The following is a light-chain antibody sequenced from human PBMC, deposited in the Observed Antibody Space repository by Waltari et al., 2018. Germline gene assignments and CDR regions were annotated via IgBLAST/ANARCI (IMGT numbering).Light chain of an antibody. J-gene: IGKJ4*01. V-gene: IGKV1-5*01. Sequence: DIQMTQSPSTLSASVGDRVTITCRASQSISSWLAWYQQKPGKAPKLLIYDASSLESGVPLRFSGSGSGTEFTLTISSLQPDDFATYYCQQYNTYSRTFGGGTKVEIK. CDR1: QSISSW. CDR3: QQYNTYSRT. CDR2: DAS.